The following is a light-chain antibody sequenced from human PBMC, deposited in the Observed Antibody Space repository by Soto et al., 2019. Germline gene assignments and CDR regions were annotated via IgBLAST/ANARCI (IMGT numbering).Light chain of an antibody. CDR2: GAS. Sequence: EIVMTQSPATLSVSPGERATLSCRASQSVSSNLAWYQQKPGQAPRLLIYGASTSATGIPARFSGSGSGTDFTLTISSLQSEDFAVYYCEQYNSWRSFGQGTKVESK. CDR3: EQYNSWRS. V-gene: IGKV3-15*01. CDR1: QSVSSN. J-gene: IGKJ1*01.